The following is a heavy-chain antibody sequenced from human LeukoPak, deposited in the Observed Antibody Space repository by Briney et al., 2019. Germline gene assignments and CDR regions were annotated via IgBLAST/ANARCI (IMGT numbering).Heavy chain of an antibody. CDR1: GFTFSSYA. D-gene: IGHD6-6*01. J-gene: IGHJ6*03. Sequence: GGTLRLSCAASGFTFSSYAMSWVRQAPGKGLEWVSAISGSGGSTYYADSVKGRFTISRDNSKNTLYLQMNSLRVEDTAVYYCAKGGYSSSSYYYYMDVWGKGTTVTVSS. CDR3: AKGGYSSSSYYYYMDV. CDR2: ISGSGGST. V-gene: IGHV3-23*01.